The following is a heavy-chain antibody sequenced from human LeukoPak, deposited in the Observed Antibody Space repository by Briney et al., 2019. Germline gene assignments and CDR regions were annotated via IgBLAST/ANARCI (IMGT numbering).Heavy chain of an antibody. V-gene: IGHV3-74*01. CDR3: ARDGFLGPVTAYLDY. D-gene: IGHD2-21*02. CDR1: GFTFRSYA. CDR2: VKSDGSST. J-gene: IGHJ4*02. Sequence: GGSLRLSCAASGFTFRSYAMHWVRQAPGKGLVLVSRVKSDGSSTTYADSVKGRFTISRDNARNTLYLQMKGLRAEDTAVYYCARDGFLGPVTAYLDYWGQGTPVTVSS.